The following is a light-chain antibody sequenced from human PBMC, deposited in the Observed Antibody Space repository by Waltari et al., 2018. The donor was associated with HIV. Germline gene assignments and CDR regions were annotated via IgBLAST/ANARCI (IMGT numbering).Light chain of an antibody. Sequence: QSALTQPASVSGSPGQSITISCTRTNSDVGSYNLFSWYQQHPGKAPKRMIYEGSKRPSGVSNRFSGSKSGNTASLTISGLQAEDEADYYCCSYAGSNTFVFGTGTKVTVL. CDR1: NSDVGSYNL. CDR2: EGS. CDR3: CSYAGSNTFV. J-gene: IGLJ1*01. V-gene: IGLV2-23*03.